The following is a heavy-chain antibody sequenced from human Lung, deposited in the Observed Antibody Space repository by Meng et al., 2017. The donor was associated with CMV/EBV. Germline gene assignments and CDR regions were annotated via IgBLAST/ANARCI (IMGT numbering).Heavy chain of an antibody. CDR2: LSYDGGDK. Sequence: GGSLRLSCAASGFSLNNHGMHWIRQAPGKGLEWLAVLSYDGGDKFYGASVKGRFIVSRDSPRNILYLHMNSLRSEDTAVYFCARDMMLGQAARKTFDVWGQGTLVTVSS. CDR1: GFSLNNHG. D-gene: IGHD2-15*01. CDR3: ARDMMLGQAARKTFDV. J-gene: IGHJ3*01. V-gene: IGHV3-30*03.